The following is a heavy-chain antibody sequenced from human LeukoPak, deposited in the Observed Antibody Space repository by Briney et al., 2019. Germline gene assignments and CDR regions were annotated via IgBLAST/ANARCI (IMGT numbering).Heavy chain of an antibody. V-gene: IGHV3-23*01. J-gene: IGHJ4*02. D-gene: IGHD5-12*01. CDR2: ISGSGGST. Sequence: GGSLRLSCAASGFTFSSYSMNWVRQAPGKGLEWVSAISGSGGSTYYADSVKGRFTISRDNSKNTLYLQMNSLRAEDTAVYYCAKDSGYDSPVYWGQGTLVTVSS. CDR3: AKDSGYDSPVY. CDR1: GFTFSSYS.